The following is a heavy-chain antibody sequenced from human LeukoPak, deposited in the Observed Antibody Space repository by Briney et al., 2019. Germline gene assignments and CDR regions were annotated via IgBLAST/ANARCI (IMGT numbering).Heavy chain of an antibody. V-gene: IGHV1-69*04. J-gene: IGHJ3*02. CDR3: ARDRSSGYYYGGAFDI. Sequence: SVKVSCKASGGTFSSYAISWVRQAPGQGLEWMGRIIHIFGIANYAQKFQGRVTITADKSTSTAYMELSSLRSEDTAVYYCARDRSSGYYYGGAFDIWGQGTMVTVSS. CDR1: GGTFSSYA. D-gene: IGHD3-22*01. CDR2: IIHIFGIA.